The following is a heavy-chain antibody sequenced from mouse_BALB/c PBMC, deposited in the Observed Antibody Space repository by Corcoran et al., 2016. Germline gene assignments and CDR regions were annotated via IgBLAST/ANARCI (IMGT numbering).Heavy chain of an antibody. CDR1: GYTFTDYY. Sequence: EVQLQQSGPELVKPGASVKMSCKASGYTFTDYYMDWVKQSHGESFEWIGRVNPYNGGTSYNQKFKGKDTLTFDKSSITAYMELNSLTSEDSAIYYCTREGLTTVVARFDYWGQGTTLTVSS. CDR2: VNPYNGGT. D-gene: IGHD1-1*01. J-gene: IGHJ2*01. CDR3: TREGLTTVVARFDY. V-gene: IGHV1-19*01.